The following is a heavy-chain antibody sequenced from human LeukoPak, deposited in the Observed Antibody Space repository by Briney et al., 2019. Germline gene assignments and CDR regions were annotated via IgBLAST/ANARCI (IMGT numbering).Heavy chain of an antibody. J-gene: IGHJ5*02. CDR3: AREGTSGTHLNWFDP. Sequence: SETLPLTCTVSGGSISSYYWSWIRQPPGKGLEWIGHIYGSGSTNYHPSLKSRVTLSVDTSKNQFSLKLSSVTAADTAVYYCAREGTSGTHLNWFDPWGQGTLLPLFS. CDR1: GGSISSYY. D-gene: IGHD1-1*01. V-gene: IGHV4-59*01. CDR2: IYGSGST.